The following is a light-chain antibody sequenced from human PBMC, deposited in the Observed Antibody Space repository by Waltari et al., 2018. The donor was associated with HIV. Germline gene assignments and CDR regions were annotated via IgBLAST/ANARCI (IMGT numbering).Light chain of an antibody. J-gene: IGKJ4*01. CDR2: GAT. CDR3: QQYGDWPLT. Sequence: IVMIQSPATLSVSPGDRATISCRATETIRSSLAWYQKKPGQGPRLLIYGATTRATGIPDRFSGSGLATQFTLTINSLQAEDFAVYFCQQYGDWPLTFGGGTKVEI. V-gene: IGKV3-15*01. CDR1: ETIRSS.